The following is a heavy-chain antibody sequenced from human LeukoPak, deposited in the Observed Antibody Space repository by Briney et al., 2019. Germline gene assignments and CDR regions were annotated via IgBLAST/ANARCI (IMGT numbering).Heavy chain of an antibody. Sequence: QPGGSLRLSCAGPGFTFGGYGMHWFRQTPGKGLEWVAVIAYDGSRAFYADSVKGRFTISRDNSKNTMSVQMDDLRAEDTAVYYCTRYNNDHFDCWGQGTLVTVSS. J-gene: IGHJ4*02. D-gene: IGHD1-14*01. CDR3: TRYNNDHFDC. V-gene: IGHV3-33*01. CDR2: IAYDGSRA. CDR1: GFTFGGYG.